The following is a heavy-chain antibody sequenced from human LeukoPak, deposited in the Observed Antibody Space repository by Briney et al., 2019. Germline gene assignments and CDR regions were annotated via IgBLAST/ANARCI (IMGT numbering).Heavy chain of an antibody. CDR2: IYTSGST. CDR1: GGSISSYY. Sequence: SETLSLTCTVSGGSISSYYWSWIRQPPGKGLEWIGYIYTSGSTNYNPSLKSRVTISVNTSKNQFSLKLSSFTAADTAAYYYAGQGRPGWFDPRGQGNL. CDR3: AGQGRPGWFDP. J-gene: IGHJ5*02. V-gene: IGHV4-4*09.